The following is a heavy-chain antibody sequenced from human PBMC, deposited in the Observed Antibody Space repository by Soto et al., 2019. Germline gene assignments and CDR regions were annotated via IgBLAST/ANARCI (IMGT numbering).Heavy chain of an antibody. CDR1: GYIFTSYW. CDR3: ARHKEWARLELPRAFDI. CDR2: IDPSDSYT. J-gene: IGHJ3*02. V-gene: IGHV5-10-1*01. Sequence: VESLKISCKGSGYIFTSYWISCFLQMPVKVLEWMGRIDPSDSYTNYSPSFQGHVTISADKSISTAYLQWSSLKASDTAMYYCARHKEWARLELPRAFDIWGQGTMVTVSS. D-gene: IGHD1-7*01.